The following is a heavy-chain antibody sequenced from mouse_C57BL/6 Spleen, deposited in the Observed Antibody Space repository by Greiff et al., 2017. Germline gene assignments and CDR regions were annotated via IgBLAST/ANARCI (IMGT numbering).Heavy chain of an antibody. CDR2: INPNNGGT. J-gene: IGHJ4*01. V-gene: IGHV1-26*01. CDR3: AAAQATEMDY. Sequence: EVQLQQSGPELVKPGASVKISCKASGYTFTDYYMNWVKQSPGKSLEWIGDINPNNGGTSYNQKFKGKATLTVDKSSSTAYMELRSLTSEDSAVYYYAAAQATEMDYWGQGTSVTVSS. D-gene: IGHD3-2*02. CDR1: GYTFTDYY.